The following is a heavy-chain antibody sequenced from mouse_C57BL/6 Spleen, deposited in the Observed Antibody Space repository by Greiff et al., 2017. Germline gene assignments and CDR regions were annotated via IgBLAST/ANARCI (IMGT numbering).Heavy chain of an antibody. CDR2: IRLKSDNYAT. Sequence: EVKLVESGGGLVQPGGSMKLSCVASGFTFSNYWMNWVRQSPEKGLEWVAQIRLKSDNYATHYAESVKGRFTISRDDSKSSVYLQMNNLRAEDTGIYYCTAYYSNYEWYFDVWGTGTTVTVSS. CDR1: GFTFSNYW. D-gene: IGHD2-5*01. CDR3: TAYYSNYEWYFDV. J-gene: IGHJ1*03. V-gene: IGHV6-3*01.